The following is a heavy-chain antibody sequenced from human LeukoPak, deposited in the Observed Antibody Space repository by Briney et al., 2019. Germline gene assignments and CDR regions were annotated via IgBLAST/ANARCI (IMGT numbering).Heavy chain of an antibody. D-gene: IGHD4-17*01. Sequence: GGSLRLSCAASGFTFSSCGMHWVRQAPGKGLEWVAFIRYDGSNKYYADSVKGRFTISRDNSKNTPYLQMNSLRAEDTAVYYCAKGILRYGDYPNWGQGTLVTVSS. CDR3: AKGILRYGDYPN. J-gene: IGHJ4*02. CDR1: GFTFSSCG. V-gene: IGHV3-30*02. CDR2: IRYDGSNK.